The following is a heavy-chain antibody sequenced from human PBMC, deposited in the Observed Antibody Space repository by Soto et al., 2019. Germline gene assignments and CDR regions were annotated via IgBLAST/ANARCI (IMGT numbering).Heavy chain of an antibody. J-gene: IGHJ5*02. V-gene: IGHV3-74*01. CDR2: IKTDGSTT. D-gene: IGHD2-21*01. Sequence: EVQLVESGGGLVQPGGSLRLSCAASGFTFSSYWMHWVRQAPGEGLIWVSRIKTDGSTTSYADSVKGRFTISRDNAKNTLYLQMNSLRTEDTAVYYCARVGVDAYWFDPWGQGTLVTVSS. CDR1: GFTFSSYW. CDR3: ARVGVDAYWFDP.